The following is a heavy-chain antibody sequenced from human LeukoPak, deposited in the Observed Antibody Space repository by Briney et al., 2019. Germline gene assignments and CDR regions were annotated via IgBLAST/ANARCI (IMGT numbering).Heavy chain of an antibody. CDR3: ARGARGYSYGYPYYYYGMDV. D-gene: IGHD5-18*01. CDR2: INHSGST. J-gene: IGHJ6*02. V-gene: IGHV4-34*01. CDR1: GGSFSGYY. Sequence: SGTLSLTCAVYGGSFSGYYWSWIRQPPGKGLEWIGEINHSGSTNYNPSLKSRVTISVDTSKNQFSLKLSSVTAADTAVYYCARGARGYSYGYPYYYYGMDVWGQGTTVTVSS.